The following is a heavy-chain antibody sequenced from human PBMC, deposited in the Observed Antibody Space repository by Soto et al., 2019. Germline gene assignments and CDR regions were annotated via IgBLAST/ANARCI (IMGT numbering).Heavy chain of an antibody. D-gene: IGHD2-15*01. CDR3: AREGCSGGSCYEDRGFDY. Sequence: QVQLVQSGAELKKPGSSVKVSCKASGGTFSSYAISWVRQAPGQGLEWMGGIIPIFGTANYAQKFQGRVTITADESTSTAYMELSSLRSEDTAVYYCAREGCSGGSCYEDRGFDYWGQGTLVTVSS. CDR2: IIPIFGTA. V-gene: IGHV1-69*12. CDR1: GGTFSSYA. J-gene: IGHJ4*02.